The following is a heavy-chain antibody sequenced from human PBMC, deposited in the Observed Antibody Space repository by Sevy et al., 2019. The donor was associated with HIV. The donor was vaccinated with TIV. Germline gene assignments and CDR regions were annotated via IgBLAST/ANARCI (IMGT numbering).Heavy chain of an antibody. D-gene: IGHD3-16*01. J-gene: IGHJ6*02. CDR1: GFTFSTYD. CDR2: ISHDGSYR. CDR3: AKNRPPGGSYFSRHGMDV. V-gene: IGHV3-30*18. Sequence: GWSLRLSCAASGFTFSTYDMHWVRQAPGKGLEWVAIISHDGSYRYYADSVRGRFSMSRDNSNNIMYLQMNGLSIEDTALYYCAKNRPPGGSYFSRHGMDVWGRGTTVTVSS.